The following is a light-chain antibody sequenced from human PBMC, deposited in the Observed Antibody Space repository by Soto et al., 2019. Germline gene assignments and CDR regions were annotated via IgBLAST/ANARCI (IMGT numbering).Light chain of an antibody. J-gene: IGKJ2*01. CDR1: QGISSA. CDR3: QQFNSFSYT. Sequence: AIQLTQSPSSLSASVGDRVTITCRASQGISSALAWYQQKPGKAPKLLIYDASSLESGVPSRFSGSGSGTDFTLTISSLQPEDFATYYCQQFNSFSYTFGQGTKLEIK. CDR2: DAS. V-gene: IGKV1-13*02.